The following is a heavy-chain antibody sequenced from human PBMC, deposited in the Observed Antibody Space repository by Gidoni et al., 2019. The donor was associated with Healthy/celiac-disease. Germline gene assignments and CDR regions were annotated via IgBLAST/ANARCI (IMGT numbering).Heavy chain of an antibody. D-gene: IGHD3-22*01. V-gene: IGHV4-39*01. CDR1: GGSISSSSYY. CDR2: IYYRGST. J-gene: IGHJ4*02. CDR3: ARNGVVVVIFDY. Sequence: QLQLQESGPGLVKPSETLSLTCTVSGGSISSSSYYWGWIRQPPGKGLEWIGSIYYRGSTYYNPSLKSRVTISVDTSKNQFSLKLSSVTAADTAVYYCARNGVVVVIFDYWGQGTLVTVSS.